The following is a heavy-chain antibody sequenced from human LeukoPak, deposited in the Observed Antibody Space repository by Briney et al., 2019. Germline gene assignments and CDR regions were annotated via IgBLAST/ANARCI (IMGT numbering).Heavy chain of an antibody. J-gene: IGHJ3*02. CDR1: GFTFSSYG. V-gene: IGHV3-30*18. Sequence: GGSLRLSCAASGFTFSSYGMHWVRQAPGKGLEWVAVISYDGSNKYYADSVKGRFTISRDNSKNTLFLQMNSLRAEDTAIYYCAEDQSGSGTYFDNGALDIWGQGTMATVSS. CDR3: AEDQSGSGTYFDNGALDI. D-gene: IGHD3-10*01. CDR2: ISYDGSNK.